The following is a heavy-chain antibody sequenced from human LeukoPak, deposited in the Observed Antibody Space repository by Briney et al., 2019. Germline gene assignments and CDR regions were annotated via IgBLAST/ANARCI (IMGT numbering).Heavy chain of an antibody. CDR2: ISGSGGST. CDR3: AKDAPAAATTYYYYYGMDV. V-gene: IGHV3-23*01. D-gene: IGHD2-2*01. CDR1: GFTFSSYA. J-gene: IGHJ6*04. Sequence: PGGSLRLSCAASGFTFSSYAMSWVRQAPGKGLEWVSAISGSGGSTYYADSVKGRFTISRDNSKNTLYLQMNSLRAEDTAVYYCAKDAPAAATTYYYYYGMDVWGKGTTVTVSS.